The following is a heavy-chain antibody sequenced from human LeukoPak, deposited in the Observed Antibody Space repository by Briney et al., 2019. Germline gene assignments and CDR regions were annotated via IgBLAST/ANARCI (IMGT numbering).Heavy chain of an antibody. D-gene: IGHD2-8*01. CDR1: GGTFSSYA. V-gene: IGHV1-69*13. CDR2: IIPIFGTA. Sequence: SVKVSCKASGGTFSSYAISWVRQAPGQGLERMGGIIPIFGTANYAQKFQGRVTITADESTSTAYMELSSLRSEDTAVYYCARAAGFPWYWFDPWGQGTLVTASS. CDR3: ARAAGFPWYWFDP. J-gene: IGHJ5*02.